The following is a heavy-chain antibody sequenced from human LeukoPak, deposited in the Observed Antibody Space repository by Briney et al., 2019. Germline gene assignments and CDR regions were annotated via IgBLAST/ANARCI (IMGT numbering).Heavy chain of an antibody. CDR3: ARGTNDYGYYFDY. D-gene: IGHD4-17*01. CDR1: GGSFSGYY. J-gene: IGHJ4*02. V-gene: IGHV4-34*01. CDR2: INHSGST. Sequence: SETLSLTCAVYGGSFSGYYWSWIRQPPGKGLEWIGEINHSGSTNYNPSLKSRVTISVDTSKNQFSLKLSSVTAADTAVYYCARGTNDYGYYFDYWGQGTLVTVSS.